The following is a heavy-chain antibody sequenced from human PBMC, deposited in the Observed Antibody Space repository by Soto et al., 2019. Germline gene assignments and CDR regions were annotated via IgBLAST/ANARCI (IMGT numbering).Heavy chain of an antibody. J-gene: IGHJ3*02. Sequence: PPGTLSPTCTFCGDSISRSFWGWIRTPTGKGLEWIGYIYYSGSTYYNPSLKSRVTISVDTSKNQFSLKLSSVTAADTAVYYGARDFVGITVAGTYAFDIWGQGTMVTVSS. CDR2: IYYSGST. D-gene: IGHD6-13*01. CDR3: ARDFVGITVAGTYAFDI. V-gene: IGHV4-59*06. CDR1: GDSISRSF.